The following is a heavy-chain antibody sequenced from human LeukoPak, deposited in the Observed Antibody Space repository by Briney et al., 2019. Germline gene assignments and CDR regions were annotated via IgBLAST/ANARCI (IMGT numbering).Heavy chain of an antibody. D-gene: IGHD3-3*01. CDR3: AKEGDFWSGPDY. Sequence: GGSLRLSCAASGFTFSSYGMHWVRQAPGKGLEWVAFIRYDGSNKYYADSVKGRFTISRDNSKNTLYLQMNSLRAEDPAVYYCAKEGDFWSGPDYWGQGTLVTVSS. J-gene: IGHJ4*02. CDR2: IRYDGSNK. V-gene: IGHV3-30*02. CDR1: GFTFSSYG.